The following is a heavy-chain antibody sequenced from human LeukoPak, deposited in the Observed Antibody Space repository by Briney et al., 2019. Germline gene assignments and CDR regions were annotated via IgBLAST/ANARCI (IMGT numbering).Heavy chain of an antibody. CDR1: GLTLCVYK. CDR3: ASDFGYF. CDR2: ISSSGSTI. D-gene: IGHD3-10*01. Sequence: GGSLRLSCAASGLTLCVYKMNCVREAPGKGREWVSYISSSGSTIYYTDSVKGRFTISRDNAKNSLYLQMNSLRAEDTAVYYCASDFGYFWGQGTLVTVSS. V-gene: IGHV3-48*03. J-gene: IGHJ4*02.